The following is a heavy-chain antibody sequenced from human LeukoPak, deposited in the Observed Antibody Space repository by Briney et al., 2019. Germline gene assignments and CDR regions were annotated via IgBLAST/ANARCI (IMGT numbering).Heavy chain of an antibody. CDR1: GGFISNSNFY. CDR3: ARDNRFLEWYTPYYYYMDV. CDR2: IYYTGRT. D-gene: IGHD3-3*01. Sequence: PSENLSLTCTVSGGFISNSNFYWGWIRQPPGKGLDWIGNIYYTGRTYYNPSLNSRVTISVDTSKNQFSLKLSSVTAADTAVYYCARDNRFLEWYTPYYYYMDVWGKGTTVTVSS. V-gene: IGHV4-39*07. J-gene: IGHJ6*03.